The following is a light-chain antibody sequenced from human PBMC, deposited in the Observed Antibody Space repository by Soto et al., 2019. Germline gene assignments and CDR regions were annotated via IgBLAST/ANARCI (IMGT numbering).Light chain of an antibody. Sequence: EIVLTQSPGTLSLSPGQGATLSCRASQSVSSNLAWYQQKPGQAPRLLISGASSRATGIPDRFSGSGSGTDFTLTISRLEPEDFALYYCQHYGSSPITFGQGTRLEIK. CDR2: GAS. CDR1: QSVSSN. J-gene: IGKJ5*01. CDR3: QHYGSSPIT. V-gene: IGKV3-20*01.